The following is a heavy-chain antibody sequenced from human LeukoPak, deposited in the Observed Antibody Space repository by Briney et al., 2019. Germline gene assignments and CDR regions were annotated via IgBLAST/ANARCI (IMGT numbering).Heavy chain of an antibody. CDR3: ARISFGGFIVAQDY. CDR2: LTPSGDT. D-gene: IGHD3-16*02. J-gene: IGHJ4*02. CDR1: GGSFRGYY. Sequence: PSESLSLTCAVYGGSFRGYYWSWIRQPPGKGLEWIGELTPSGDTNYNPSLKSRVTITLDWSKNQFSLKLTSVTAADTAMYYCARISFGGFIVAQDYWGQGTLVIVSS. V-gene: IGHV4-34*01.